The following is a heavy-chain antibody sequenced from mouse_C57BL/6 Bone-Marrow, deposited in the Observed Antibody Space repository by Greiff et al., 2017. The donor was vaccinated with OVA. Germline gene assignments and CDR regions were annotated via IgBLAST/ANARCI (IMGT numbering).Heavy chain of an antibody. CDR1: GYTFTSYT. V-gene: IGHV1-4*01. CDR2: IDPTNDYT. J-gene: IGHJ2*01. Sequence: VQLQQSGAELARPGASVKMSCKASGYTFTSYTIHWVKQRPGQGLEWIGYIDPTNDYTNYNQKFKGEATLTADKSSSTDYMQLSSLTSEDSAVYYCTRGYYFDYWGQGTTLTVSS. CDR3: TRGYYFDY.